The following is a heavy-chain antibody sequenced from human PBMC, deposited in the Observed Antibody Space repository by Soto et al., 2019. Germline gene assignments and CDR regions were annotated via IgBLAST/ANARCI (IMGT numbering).Heavy chain of an antibody. V-gene: IGHV2-5*02. CDR3: AHRRAILGLVYGMEV. Sequence: QITLKESGPTLVKPTQTLTLTCTFSGFSLSTTGVGVGWIRQPPGKALEWLALIYWDDDKLYSPSLKSRLTITKGTSKNQVVLTLTDMDPVDTATYYCAHRRAILGLVYGMEVWGQGTTVTVSS. D-gene: IGHD3-3*01. CDR2: IYWDDDK. CDR1: GFSLSTTGVG. J-gene: IGHJ6*02.